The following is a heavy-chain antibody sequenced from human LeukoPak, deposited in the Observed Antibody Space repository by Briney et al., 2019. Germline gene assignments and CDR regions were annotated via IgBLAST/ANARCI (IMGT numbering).Heavy chain of an antibody. Sequence: PGGSLRLSCAASGFTFRNYGMNWVRQAPGRGLEWVSAISGSGDTKYYADSVKGRFTIFRDNSKNTLYLQMNSLRAEDTAVYYCAKDGGDYGDDSEYFDYWGQGTLVTVSS. D-gene: IGHD4-17*01. CDR2: ISGSGDTK. CDR3: AKDGGDYGDDSEYFDY. J-gene: IGHJ4*02. V-gene: IGHV3-23*01. CDR1: GFTFRNYG.